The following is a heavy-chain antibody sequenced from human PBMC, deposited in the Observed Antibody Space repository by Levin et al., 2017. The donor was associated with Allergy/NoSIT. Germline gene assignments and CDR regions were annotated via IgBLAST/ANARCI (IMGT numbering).Heavy chain of an antibody. J-gene: IGHJ3*02. CDR2: INHSGST. V-gene: IGHV4-34*01. CDR1: GGSFSGYY. CDR3: ARETQGGAFDI. D-gene: IGHD2-15*01. Sequence: SETLSLTCAVYGGSFSGYYWSWIRQPPGKGLEWIGEINHSGSTNYNPSLKSRVTISVDTSKNQFSLKLSSVTAADTAVYYCARETQGGAFDIWGQGTMVTVSS.